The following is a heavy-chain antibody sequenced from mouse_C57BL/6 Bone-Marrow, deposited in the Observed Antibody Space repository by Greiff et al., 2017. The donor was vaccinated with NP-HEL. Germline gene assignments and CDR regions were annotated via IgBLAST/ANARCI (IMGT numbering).Heavy chain of an antibody. Sequence: EVKLVESGGGFVRPGGSLKLSCAASGFTFSDDYMYWVRQTPEKRLEWVAYISNGGGGTYYPATLQGRFTISRDNASNTLYLHMSRLKSEDTAMYYCARHGYAMDYWGQGTSVTVSS. CDR1: GFTFSDDY. J-gene: IGHJ4*01. CDR2: ISNGGGGT. V-gene: IGHV5-12*01. CDR3: ARHGYAMDY.